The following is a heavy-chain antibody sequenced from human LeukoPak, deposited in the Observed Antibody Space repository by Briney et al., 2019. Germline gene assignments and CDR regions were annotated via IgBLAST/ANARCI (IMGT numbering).Heavy chain of an antibody. Sequence: ASVKVSCKASGYTFTSYAMNWVRRAPGQGLEWMGWINTNTGNPTYAQGFTGRFVFSLDTSVSTAYLQFSSLKAEDTAVYYCARVYYDILTGYLNWFDPWGQGTLVTVSS. CDR1: GYTFTSYA. CDR2: INTNTGNP. V-gene: IGHV7-4-1*02. D-gene: IGHD3-9*01. J-gene: IGHJ5*02. CDR3: ARVYYDILTGYLNWFDP.